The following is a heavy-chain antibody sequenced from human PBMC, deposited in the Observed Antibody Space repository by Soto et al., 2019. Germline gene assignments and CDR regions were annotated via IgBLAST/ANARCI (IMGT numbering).Heavy chain of an antibody. Sequence: GESLKISCKGSGYSFTIYWISWVRQMPGKGLEWMGRIDPSDSYTNYSPSFQGHVTISADKSISTAYLQWSSLKASDTAMYYCARHSDYYYSSGRWGYWGQGTLVTVSS. V-gene: IGHV5-10-1*01. CDR2: IDPSDSYT. D-gene: IGHD3-22*01. CDR1: GYSFTIYW. CDR3: ARHSDYYYSSGRWGY. J-gene: IGHJ4*02.